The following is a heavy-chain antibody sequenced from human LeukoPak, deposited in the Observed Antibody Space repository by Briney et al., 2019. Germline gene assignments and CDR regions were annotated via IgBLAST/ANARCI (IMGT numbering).Heavy chain of an antibody. CDR3: ARGPYYYGSGSSILFDY. CDR2: IYTSGST. V-gene: IGHV4-61*02. CDR1: GGSISSSSYY. J-gene: IGHJ4*02. Sequence: SETLSLTCTVSGGSISSSSYYWSWIRQPAGKGLEWIGRIYTSGSTYYNPSLKSRVTISVDTSKNQFSLKLSSVTAADTAVYYCARGPYYYGSGSSILFDYWGQGTLVTVSS. D-gene: IGHD3-10*01.